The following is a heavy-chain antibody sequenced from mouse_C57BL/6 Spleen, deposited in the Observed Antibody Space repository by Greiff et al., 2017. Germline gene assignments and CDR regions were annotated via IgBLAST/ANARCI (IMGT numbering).Heavy chain of an antibody. CDR3: ARSPTTVVATGAMDY. D-gene: IGHD1-1*01. V-gene: IGHV14-2*01. CDR1: GFNIKDYY. J-gene: IGHJ4*01. Sequence: VQLQQSGAELVKPGASVKLSCTASGFNIKDYYMHWVKQRPEQGLEWIGRIDPEDGETKYAPKFQGKATITADTSSNTAYLQLSSLTSEDTAVYYCARSPTTVVATGAMDYWGQGTSVTVSS. CDR2: IDPEDGET.